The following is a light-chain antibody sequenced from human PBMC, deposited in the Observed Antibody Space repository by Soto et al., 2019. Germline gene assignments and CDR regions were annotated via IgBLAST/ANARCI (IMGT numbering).Light chain of an antibody. CDR1: SSDVGGYNY. CDR2: DVS. Sequence: QSVLTQPASVSGSPGQSITISCTGTSSDVGGYNYVSWYQQHPGKAPKLMIYDVSNRPSGVSNRFSGSKSGNTASLTISGLQAEDEADYNCSSYTSSITPYVFRTGTKVTV. CDR3: SSYTSSITPYV. V-gene: IGLV2-14*01. J-gene: IGLJ1*01.